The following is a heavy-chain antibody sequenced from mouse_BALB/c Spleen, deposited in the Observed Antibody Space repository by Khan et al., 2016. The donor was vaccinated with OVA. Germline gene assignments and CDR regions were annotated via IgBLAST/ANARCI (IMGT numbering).Heavy chain of an antibody. D-gene: IGHD1-1*01. CDR3: ARGNYGGSSYGYFDY. J-gene: IGHJ2*01. V-gene: IGHV1-18*01. CDR1: GYTFTEYT. CDR2: INPNNGYT. Sequence: VQLQQPGPELVKPGAPVKIPCKTPGYTFTEYTMHWVKQSHGKSLEWIGSINPNNGYTTNTQKFRGKAKLTVDKPASTAYIELRSLTSEDSAVYYCARGNYGGSSYGYFDYWGQGTTLTVSS.